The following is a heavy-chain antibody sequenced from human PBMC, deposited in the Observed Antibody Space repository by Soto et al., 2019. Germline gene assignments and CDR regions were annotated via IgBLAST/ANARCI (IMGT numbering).Heavy chain of an antibody. D-gene: IGHD5-18*01. CDR2: IYWDDDK. CDR1: GYSLSSSGVG. J-gene: IGHJ4*01. V-gene: IGHV2-5*02. Sequence: ITLKESGPTLVKPTQTLTLPRTFSGYSLSSSGVGVGWIRQSPGKALEWLALIYWDDDKRFRPTVKSRLTITTHTSNIHVGLAVSNIETVDTATYYCAQGYSDSPVTFDYWGHGTLVTVSS. CDR3: AQGYSDSPVTFDY.